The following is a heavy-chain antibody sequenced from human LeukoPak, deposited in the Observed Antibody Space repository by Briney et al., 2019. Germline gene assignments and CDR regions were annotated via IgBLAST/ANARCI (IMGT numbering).Heavy chain of an antibody. CDR3: AKDGVTTGSDY. Sequence: GGSLRLSCTVSGFTFGDYAMSWVRQAPGKGLGWVSAISGSGGSTYYADSVKGRFTISRDNSKNTLYLQMNSLRAEDTAVYYCAKDGVTTGSDYWGQGTLVTVSS. J-gene: IGHJ4*02. D-gene: IGHD4-17*01. CDR2: ISGSGGST. V-gene: IGHV3-23*01. CDR1: GFTFGDYA.